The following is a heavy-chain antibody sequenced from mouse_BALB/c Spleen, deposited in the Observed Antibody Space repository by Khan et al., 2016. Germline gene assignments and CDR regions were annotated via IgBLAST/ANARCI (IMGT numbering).Heavy chain of an antibody. CDR1: GYSITSDYA. Sequence: EVELEESGPGLVKPSQSLSLTCTGTGYSITSDYAWNRNRQSQGNKLERIGNIRDRGSTSYNPPPKSRTTITGDTSKHQSFLQLNSVTTEDTATYYCARSIMANWGQGTTLTVSS. CDR3: ARSIMAN. CDR2: IRDRGST. J-gene: IGHJ2*01. V-gene: IGHV3-2*02.